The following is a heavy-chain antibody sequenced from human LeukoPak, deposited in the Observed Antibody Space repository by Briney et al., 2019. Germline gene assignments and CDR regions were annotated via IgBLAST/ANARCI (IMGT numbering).Heavy chain of an antibody. D-gene: IGHD3-22*01. J-gene: IGHJ4*02. CDR3: ARDLVRLQYDSSGELFDY. CDR1: GFTFSSYE. V-gene: IGHV3-48*03. Sequence: PGGSLRLSCAASGFTFSSYEMNWVRQAPGKGLEWVSYISSSGSTVYYADSVKGRFTISRDNAKNSLYLQMNSLRAEDTAVYYCARDLVRLQYDSSGELFDYWGQGTLVTVSS. CDR2: ISSSGSTV.